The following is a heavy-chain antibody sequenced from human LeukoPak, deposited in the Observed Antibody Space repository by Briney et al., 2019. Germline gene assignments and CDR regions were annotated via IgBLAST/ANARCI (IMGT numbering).Heavy chain of an antibody. V-gene: IGHV3-74*01. CDR3: ASAYTYVRLADH. D-gene: IGHD2-21*01. Sequence: PGGSLRLSCEVSGLSFRNYWMHWVRQAPGKGLVWVARTNLHGTTVDYADSVKGRFTISRDNAKNILFLRMNSLRAEDTAVYYCASAYTYVRLADHWGQGTLVTVSS. J-gene: IGHJ4*02. CDR1: GLSFRNYW. CDR2: TNLHGTTV.